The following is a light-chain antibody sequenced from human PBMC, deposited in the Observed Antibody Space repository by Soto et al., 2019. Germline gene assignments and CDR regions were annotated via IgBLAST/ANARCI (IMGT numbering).Light chain of an antibody. V-gene: IGKV3-15*01. CDR1: QSVSSN. CDR3: HQYNNRAPCT. Sequence: EIVMTQSPATLSVSPGERATLSCRASQSVSSNLAWYQQKPGQAPRLLIYGASTRTTGIPARFSGSGSGTEVTLTISSLQSEDFAVYYCHQYNNRAPCTFGQGTKVEIK. CDR2: GAS. J-gene: IGKJ1*01.